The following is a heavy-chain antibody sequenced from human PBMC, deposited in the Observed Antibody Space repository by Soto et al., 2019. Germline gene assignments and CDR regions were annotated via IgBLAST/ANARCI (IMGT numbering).Heavy chain of an antibody. J-gene: IGHJ6*02. CDR1: SGPSSSHN. Sequence: QVQLQQSGPGLVKPSETLSLTCSVSSGPSSSHNWGWIRQPPGRGLEWLGYVYASGGTSYNPSLTSRVTISADTSTNHIALTLTSVTAADTAVYYCVRQGIGNLHGLVDVWGQGTTVRVSS. D-gene: IGHD1-1*01. CDR3: VRQGIGNLHGLVDV. CDR2: VYASGGT. V-gene: IGHV4-59*08.